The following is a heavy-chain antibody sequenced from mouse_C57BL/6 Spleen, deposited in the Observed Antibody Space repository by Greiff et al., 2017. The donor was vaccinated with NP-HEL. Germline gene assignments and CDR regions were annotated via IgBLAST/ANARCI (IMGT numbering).Heavy chain of an antibody. CDR3: ATLWVDY. J-gene: IGHJ2*01. CDR2: IYPGGGDT. V-gene: IGHV1-82*01. CDR1: GYAFSSSW. D-gene: IGHD6-1*01. Sequence: VQLQQSGPELVKPGASVKISCKASGYAFSSSWMNWVKQRPGKGLEWIGRIYPGGGDTNYNGKFKGKATLTADKSSSTAYMQLSSLTSEDSAVYFCATLWVDYWGQGTTLTVSS.